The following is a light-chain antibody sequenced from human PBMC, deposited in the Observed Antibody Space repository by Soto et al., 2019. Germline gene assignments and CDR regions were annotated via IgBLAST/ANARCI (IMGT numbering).Light chain of an antibody. CDR1: KNDIGVYDF. V-gene: IGLV2-8*02. CDR2: EVV. J-gene: IGLJ1*01. Sequence: LAQPPSASRSPGQSVTISCTGTKNDIGVYDFVSWYQHHPGKAPRLIIYEVVQRPSGVPDRFSGSKSGNTASLTVSGLQAADEADYFCKSYAGSNTYVFGSGTKVTVL. CDR3: KSYAGSNTYV.